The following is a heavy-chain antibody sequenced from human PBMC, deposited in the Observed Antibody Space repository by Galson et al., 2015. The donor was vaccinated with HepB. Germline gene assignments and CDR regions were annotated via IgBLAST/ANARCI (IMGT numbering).Heavy chain of an antibody. Sequence: SLRLSCAASGFTFSSYSMNWVRQAPGKGLEWVSSISSSSSYIYYADSVKGRFTISRDNAKNSLYLQMNSLRAEDTAVYYCARTTDTDGGLDYYGMDVWGQGTTVTVSS. CDR2: ISSSSSYI. CDR3: ARTTDTDGGLDYYGMDV. J-gene: IGHJ6*02. CDR1: GFTFSSYS. V-gene: IGHV3-21*01. D-gene: IGHD5-24*01.